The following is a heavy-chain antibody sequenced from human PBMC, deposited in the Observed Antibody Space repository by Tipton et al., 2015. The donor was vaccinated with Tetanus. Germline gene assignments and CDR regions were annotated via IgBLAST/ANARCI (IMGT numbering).Heavy chain of an antibody. CDR1: GGSISNYY. J-gene: IGHJ3*02. CDR3: AREDVYYHDGSGFYAFDI. D-gene: IGHD3-22*01. CDR2: IYVTGAI. Sequence: TLSLTCSVSGGSISNYYWNWIRQPAGKGLEWIGRIYVTGAINYSPALQSRVTMSVDTAKNQFSRRLSSVTAADAAMYYCAREDVYYHDGSGFYAFDIWGRGTMVAVSS. V-gene: IGHV4-4*07.